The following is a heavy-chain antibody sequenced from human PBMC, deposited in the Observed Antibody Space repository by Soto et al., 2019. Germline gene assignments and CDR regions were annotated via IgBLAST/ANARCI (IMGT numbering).Heavy chain of an antibody. J-gene: IGHJ5*02. CDR2: IYYSGST. Sequence: SETLSLTCTVSGGSISSYYWSWIRQPPGKGLEWIGYIYYSGSTNYNPSLKSRVTISVDTSKNQFSLKLSSVTAADTAVYYCARHVAPYYDYIWGSYRSPYWFDPWGQGTLVTVSS. V-gene: IGHV4-59*08. D-gene: IGHD3-16*02. CDR1: GGSISSYY. CDR3: ARHVAPYYDYIWGSYRSPYWFDP.